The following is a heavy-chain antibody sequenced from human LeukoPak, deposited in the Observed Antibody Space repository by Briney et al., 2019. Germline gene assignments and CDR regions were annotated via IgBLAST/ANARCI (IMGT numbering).Heavy chain of an antibody. V-gene: IGHV4-34*01. J-gene: IGHJ4*02. CDR1: GGSFSGYY. D-gene: IGHD3-16*02. Sequence: ASETLSLTCAVYGGSFSGYYWSWIRQPPGKGLEWIGEINHSGSTNYNPSLKSRVTISVDTSKNQFSLKLSSVTVADPAVYYCARGRGGYIWGSYRYLFDYWGQGTLVTVSS. CDR3: ARGRGGYIWGSYRYLFDY. CDR2: INHSGST.